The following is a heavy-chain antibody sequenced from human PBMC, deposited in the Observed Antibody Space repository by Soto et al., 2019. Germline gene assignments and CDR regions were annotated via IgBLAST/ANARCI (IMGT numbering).Heavy chain of an antibody. Sequence: EVQLLESGGGLVQPGGSLRLSCAASGFTFSSYAMSWVRQAPGKGLEWVSALSGSGGSTYYADSVKGRFTISRDNSKNTLYLHMNSLRAEDTAVYYCAKDTAMVRGVYYYYGMDVWGQGTTVTVSS. CDR1: GFTFSSYA. CDR3: AKDTAMVRGVYYYYGMDV. V-gene: IGHV3-23*01. CDR2: LSGSGGST. D-gene: IGHD5-18*01. J-gene: IGHJ6*02.